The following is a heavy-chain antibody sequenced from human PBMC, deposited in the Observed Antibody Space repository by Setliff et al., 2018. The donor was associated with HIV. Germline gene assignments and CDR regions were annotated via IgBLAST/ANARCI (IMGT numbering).Heavy chain of an antibody. V-gene: IGHV1-18*01. CDR3: ARANVPYSNFWSFSYSLPYYFDY. CDR2: ISGYNGST. D-gene: IGHD3-3*01. J-gene: IGHJ4*02. Sequence: ASVKVSCKTSGYTFTSYGISWVRQAPGQGLEWMGWISGYNGSTNYAQKFQGRLTMTTDTSTSTAYMELRGLRSDDTAVYYCARANVPYSNFWSFSYSLPYYFDYWGQGTLVTVSS. CDR1: GYTFTSYG.